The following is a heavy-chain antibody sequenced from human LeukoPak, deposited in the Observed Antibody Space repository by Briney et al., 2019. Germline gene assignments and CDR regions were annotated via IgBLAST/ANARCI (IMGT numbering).Heavy chain of an antibody. CDR1: GGSISSGGYS. V-gene: IGHV4-30-2*01. Sequence: PSQTLSLTCAVSGGSISSGGYSWSWIRQPPGKGLEWIGYIYHSGSTYYNPSLKSRVTISVDRSKNQFSLKLSSVTAADTAVYYCARLSGATPKRNFDYWGQGTLVTVSS. CDR3: ARLSGATPKRNFDY. D-gene: IGHD1-26*01. J-gene: IGHJ4*02. CDR2: IYHSGST.